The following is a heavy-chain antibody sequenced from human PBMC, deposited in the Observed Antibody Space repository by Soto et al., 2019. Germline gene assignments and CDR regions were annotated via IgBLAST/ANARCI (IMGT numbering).Heavy chain of an antibody. V-gene: IGHV1-46*01. CDR3: ARDLGMIVVVPHGAFDI. CDR2: INPSGGST. Sequence: GASVKDSCKASGYTFTSYYMHWVRQAPGQGLEWMGIINPSGGSTSYAQKFQGRVTMTRDTSTSTVYMELSSLRSEDTAVYYCARDLGMIVVVPHGAFDIWGQGTMVTVSS. D-gene: IGHD3-22*01. CDR1: GYTFTSYY. J-gene: IGHJ3*02.